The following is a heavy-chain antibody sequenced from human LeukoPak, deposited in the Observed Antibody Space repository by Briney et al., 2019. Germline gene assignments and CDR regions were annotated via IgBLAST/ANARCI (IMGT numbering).Heavy chain of an antibody. V-gene: IGHV3-23*01. CDR1: GFTFSSYA. J-gene: IGHJ6*03. CDR3: AKSDAAAISDYYYYYMDV. Sequence: PGGSLRLSCAASGFTFSSYAMSWVRQAPGKGLEWVSAISGSGGSTYYADSVKGRFTISRDNSKNTLYLQMNSLRAEDTAVYYCAKSDAAAISDYYYYYMDVWGKGTTVTVSS. CDR2: ISGSGGST. D-gene: IGHD2-2*02.